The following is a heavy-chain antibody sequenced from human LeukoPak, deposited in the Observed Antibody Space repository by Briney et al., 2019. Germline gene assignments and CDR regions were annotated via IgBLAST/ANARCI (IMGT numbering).Heavy chain of an antibody. CDR2: IYTSGST. D-gene: IGHD6-6*01. CDR1: GGSISSYY. J-gene: IGHJ4*02. V-gene: IGHV4-4*09. CDR3: ARLEYSSSSFDY. Sequence: SETLSLTCTVSGGSISSYYWSWIRQPPGKGLEWIGYIYTSGSTNYNPSLKSRVTISVDTSKNQFSLKLSSVTAADTAVYYCARLEYSSSSFDYWGQGTLVTVSS.